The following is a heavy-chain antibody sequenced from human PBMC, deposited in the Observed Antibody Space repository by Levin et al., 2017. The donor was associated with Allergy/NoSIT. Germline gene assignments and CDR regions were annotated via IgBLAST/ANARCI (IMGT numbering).Heavy chain of an antibody. CDR2: ISGSGGST. CDR1: GFTFSSYA. CDR3: AKDQKAVAGSTRKAGVRSY. D-gene: IGHD6-19*01. Sequence: GASVKVSCAASGFTFSSYAMSWVRQAPGKGLEWVSAISGSGGSTYYADSVKGRFTISRDNSKNTRYLQMNSLRAEDTVVYYCAKDQKAVAGSTRKAGVRSYWGQGTLVTVSS. V-gene: IGHV3-23*01. J-gene: IGHJ4*02.